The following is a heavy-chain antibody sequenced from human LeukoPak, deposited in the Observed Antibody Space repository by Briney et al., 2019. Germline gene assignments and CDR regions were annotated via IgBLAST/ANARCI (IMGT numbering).Heavy chain of an antibody. J-gene: IGHJ5*02. CDR1: GFTFTTYG. V-gene: IGHV3-30*02. CDR3: AKDWSGNYNWSDP. D-gene: IGHD3-3*01. Sequence: PGGSLRLSCAASGFTFTTYGMHWVRQAPGKGLERVACIYPDGIKKDYADSVKGRFIISRDNSKNTLYLQMNSLRAEDTAVYYCAKDWSGNYNWSDPWGQGTLVTVSS. CDR2: IYPDGIKK.